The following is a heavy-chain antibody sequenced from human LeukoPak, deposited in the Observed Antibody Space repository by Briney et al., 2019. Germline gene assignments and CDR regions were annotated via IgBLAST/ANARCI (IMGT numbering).Heavy chain of an antibody. CDR3: ARARLGYSYGS. Sequence: PGGSLRLSCVASGFIFSNYWMSWVRQAPGKGLEWVANIKQDGSEKYCVDSVKGRFTISRDNAKNSLYLQMNSLRAEDTAVYYCARARLGYSYGSWGQGTLVTVSS. CDR2: IKQDGSEK. D-gene: IGHD5-18*01. J-gene: IGHJ5*02. V-gene: IGHV3-7*01. CDR1: GFIFSNYW.